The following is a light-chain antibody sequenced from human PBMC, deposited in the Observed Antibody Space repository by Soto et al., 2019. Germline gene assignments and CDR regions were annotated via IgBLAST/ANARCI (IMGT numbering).Light chain of an antibody. CDR1: SSDIGGYKH. V-gene: IGLV2-14*01. CDR3: GSYTSTSTLGV. CDR2: EVS. J-gene: IGLJ1*01. Sequence: QSALTQPASVSGSPGQSITISCTGTSSDIGGYKHVSWYQQHPGKAPKLMIYEVSNRPSGVSNRFSGSKSGNTASLTISGLQAEDEADYYCGSYTSTSTLGVFGTGTKVTVL.